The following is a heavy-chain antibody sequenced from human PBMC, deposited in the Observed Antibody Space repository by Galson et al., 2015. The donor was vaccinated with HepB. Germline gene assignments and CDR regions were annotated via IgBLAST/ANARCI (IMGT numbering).Heavy chain of an antibody. CDR1: GFTFSSYG. CDR3: AKEDERYYYYYMDV. D-gene: IGHD5-24*01. Sequence: SLRLSCAASGFTFSSYGMHWVRQAPGKGLEWVAVISYDGSNKYYADSVKGRFTISRDNSKNTLYLQMNSLRAEDTAVYYCAKEDERYYYYYMDVWGKGTTVTVSS. V-gene: IGHV3-30*18. J-gene: IGHJ6*03. CDR2: ISYDGSNK.